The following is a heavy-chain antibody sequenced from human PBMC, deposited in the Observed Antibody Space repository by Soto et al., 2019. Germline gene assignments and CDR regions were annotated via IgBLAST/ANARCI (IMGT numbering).Heavy chain of an antibody. CDR2: IIPIFGTA. J-gene: IGHJ6*02. CDR1: GGTFSRYA. V-gene: IGHV1-69*13. CDR3: ARDRGVAAPPHYYYYYGMDV. D-gene: IGHD6-6*01. Sequence: VKVSCKASGGTFSRYAIHWLRQAPGQGLEWMGGIIPIFGTANYAQKFQGRVTITADESTSTAYMELSSLRSEDTAVYYCARDRGVAAPPHYYYYYGMDVWGQGTTVTVSS.